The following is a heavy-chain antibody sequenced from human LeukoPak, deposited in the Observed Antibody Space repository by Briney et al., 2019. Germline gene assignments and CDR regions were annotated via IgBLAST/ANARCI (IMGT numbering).Heavy chain of an antibody. J-gene: IGHJ5*02. CDR2: IYYSGST. Sequence: SETLSLTCTVSGGSISSGDYYWSWIRQPPGKGLEWIGYIYYSGSTYYNPSLKSRVTISVDTSKNQFSLKLSSVTAADTAVYYCARVLYYYGSGSYYPNWLDPWGQGTLVTVSS. CDR1: GGSISSGDYY. CDR3: ARVLYYYGSGSYYPNWLDP. D-gene: IGHD3-10*01. V-gene: IGHV4-30-4*01.